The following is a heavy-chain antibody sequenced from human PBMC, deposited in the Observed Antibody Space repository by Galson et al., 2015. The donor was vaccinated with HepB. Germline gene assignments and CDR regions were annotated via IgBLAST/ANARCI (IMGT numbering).Heavy chain of an antibody. CDR3: ARWIGAAGSDSLYYMDV. CDR1: GFTFSSYS. D-gene: IGHD6-13*01. V-gene: IGHV3-30*04. CDR2: ISYYGRNT. Sequence: SLRLSCAASGFTFSSYSLHWVRQAPGKGLEWVAIISYYGRNTYYADSVQGRFTISRDNSKNTLYLQMNSLRVEDTAVYYCARWIGAAGSDSLYYMDVWGRGTTVTVSS. J-gene: IGHJ6*03.